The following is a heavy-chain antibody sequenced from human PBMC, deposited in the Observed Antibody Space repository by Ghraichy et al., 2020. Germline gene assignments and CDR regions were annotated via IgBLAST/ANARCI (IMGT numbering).Heavy chain of an antibody. CDR1: GGSISSYY. Sequence: GSLTLSCTVSGGSISSYYWSWIRQPPGKGLEWIGYIYYSGSTNYNPSLKSRVTISVDTSKNQFSLKLSSVTAADTAVYYCARVAYYDTLGYFDLWGRGTLVTVSS. J-gene: IGHJ2*01. CDR2: IYYSGST. D-gene: IGHD3-22*01. CDR3: ARVAYYDTLGYFDL. V-gene: IGHV4-59*01.